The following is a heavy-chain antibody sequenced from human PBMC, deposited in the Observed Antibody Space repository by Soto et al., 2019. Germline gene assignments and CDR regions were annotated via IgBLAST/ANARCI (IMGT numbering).Heavy chain of an antibody. CDR1: GGSISGYY. Sequence: QLHLQESGPGLVKPSETLSLTCTVSGGSISGYYWSWFRHPPAKGLVWMADIYYSGSTNSNTSLKSRVPISVDSSKNLFCLNLSSVTAADTARYYCARHSIEYSKSLDYWGQGTLVTVSS. CDR3: ARHSIEYSKSLDY. V-gene: IGHV4-59*08. J-gene: IGHJ4*02. CDR2: IYYSGST. D-gene: IGHD6-6*01.